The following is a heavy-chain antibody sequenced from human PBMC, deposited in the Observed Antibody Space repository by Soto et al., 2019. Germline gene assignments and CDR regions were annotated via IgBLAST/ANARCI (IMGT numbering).Heavy chain of an antibody. V-gene: IGHV3-15*07. D-gene: IGHD2-21*01. CDR1: GFIFSHAW. CDR2: VKNNGGAT. Sequence: EVQLVESGGDLVKPGGSPRLSCAASGFIFSHAWFHWVRQPPGKGLELVGRVKNNGGATDYAASVKGRFTISRDDSKDTVYLQMSSLRTEDTAIYYCAADLGPAYDSNNWFDPWGQGTLVTVSS. J-gene: IGHJ5*02. CDR3: AADLGPAYDSNNWFDP.